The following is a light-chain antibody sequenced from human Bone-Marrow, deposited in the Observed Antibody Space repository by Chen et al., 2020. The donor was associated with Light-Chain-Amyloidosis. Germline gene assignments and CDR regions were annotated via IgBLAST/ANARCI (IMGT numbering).Light chain of an antibody. CDR3: QSADSSGTYEVI. CDR1: DLPTKY. Sequence: SSELTQPPSASVSPGQPAMITCSGDDLPTKYAYWYQQKTGQAPVLVIHRDTERPSGISERFSGSSSGTTATLTISGVQAEDEADYHCQSADSSGTYEVIFGGGTKLTVL. J-gene: IGLJ2*01. V-gene: IGLV3-25*03. CDR2: RDT.